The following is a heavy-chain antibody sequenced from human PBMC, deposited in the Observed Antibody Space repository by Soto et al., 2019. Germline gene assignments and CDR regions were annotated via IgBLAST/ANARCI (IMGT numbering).Heavy chain of an antibody. CDR1: SDCICSYY. J-gene: IGHJ6*02. D-gene: IGHD1-1*01. Sequence: CPVWSDCICSYYSNYYRKPPGKGLEWIGYIYYSGSTNYNPSLKSRVTISVDTSKNQFSLKLSSVTAADTAVYYCAREGTTVDSYYYYGMDVWGQGTTVTVSS. CDR3: AREGTTVDSYYYYGMDV. CDR2: IYYSGST. V-gene: IGHV4-59*01.